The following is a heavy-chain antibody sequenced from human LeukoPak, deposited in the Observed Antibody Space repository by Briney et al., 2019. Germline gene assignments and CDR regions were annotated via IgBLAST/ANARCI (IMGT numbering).Heavy chain of an antibody. D-gene: IGHD4-17*01. CDR3: ARERYGDYVTHFDY. CDR1: GFTFSSYS. CDR2: ISSSSSYI. J-gene: IGHJ4*02. Sequence: GGSLRLSCAASGFTFSSYSMNWVRQAPGKGLEWVSSISSSSSYIYYAASVKGRFTISRDNAKNSLYLQMNSLRAEDTAVYYCARERYGDYVTHFDYWGQGTLVTVSS. V-gene: IGHV3-21*01.